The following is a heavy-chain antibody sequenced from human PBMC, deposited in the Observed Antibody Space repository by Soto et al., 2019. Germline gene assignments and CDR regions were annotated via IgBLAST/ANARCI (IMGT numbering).Heavy chain of an antibody. Sequence: QVQLVESGGGVVQPGRSLRLSCAASGFTFSSYGMHWVRQAPGKGLEWVAVISYDGSNKYYADSVKGRFTISRDNSKNTLYLQMNILRAEDTAVYYCAKDRVSSSSAIMDYWGQGTLVTVSS. CDR3: AKDRVSSSSAIMDY. J-gene: IGHJ4*02. CDR1: GFTFSSYG. D-gene: IGHD6-6*01. V-gene: IGHV3-30*18. CDR2: ISYDGSNK.